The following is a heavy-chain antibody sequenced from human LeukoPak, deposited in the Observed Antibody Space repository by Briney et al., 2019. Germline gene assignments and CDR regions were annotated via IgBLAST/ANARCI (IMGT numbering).Heavy chain of an antibody. V-gene: IGHV4-59*08. Sequence: SETLSLTCAVYGGSFSGYYWSWIRQPPGKGLEWIGYIYYSGSTNYNPSLKSRVTISVDTSKNQFSLKLSSVTAADTAVYYCAGHDSSGYYLSIDYWGQGTLVTVSS. D-gene: IGHD3-22*01. CDR3: AGHDSSGYYLSIDY. CDR2: IYYSGST. CDR1: GGSFSGYY. J-gene: IGHJ4*02.